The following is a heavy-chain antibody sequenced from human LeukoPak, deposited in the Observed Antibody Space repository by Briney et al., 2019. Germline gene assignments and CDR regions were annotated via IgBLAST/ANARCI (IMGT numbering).Heavy chain of an antibody. CDR3: AKDLAEDGGNSIDY. Sequence: GGSLRLSCAASGFTFSSYSMNWVRQAPGKGLEWVAVISYDGSNKYYADSVKGRFTISRDNSKNTLYLQMNSLRAEDTAVYHCAKDLAEDGGNSIDYWGQGTLVTVFS. CDR1: GFTFSSYS. J-gene: IGHJ4*02. CDR2: ISYDGSNK. V-gene: IGHV3-30*18. D-gene: IGHD4-23*01.